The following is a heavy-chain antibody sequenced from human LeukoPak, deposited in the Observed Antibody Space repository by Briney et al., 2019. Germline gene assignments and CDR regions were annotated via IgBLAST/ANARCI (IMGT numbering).Heavy chain of an antibody. CDR2: ISGSGGST. CDR3: AKDRITMIVVPQGN. CDR1: GLTFRNYA. Sequence: PGGSLRLSCAASGLTFRNYAMSWVRQAPGKGLEWVSAISGSGGSTYYADSVKGRFTISRDNSKNTLYLQMNSLRAEDTAVYYCAKDRITMIVVPQGNWGQGTLVTVSS. V-gene: IGHV3-23*01. J-gene: IGHJ4*02. D-gene: IGHD3-22*01.